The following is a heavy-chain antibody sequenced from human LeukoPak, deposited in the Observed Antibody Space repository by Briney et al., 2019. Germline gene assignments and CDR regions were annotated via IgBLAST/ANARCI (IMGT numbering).Heavy chain of an antibody. V-gene: IGHV3-23*01. CDR1: GFTFSSYA. CDR2: ISGSGGST. J-gene: IGHJ4*02. Sequence: GGSLRLSCAASGFTFSSYAMSWVRQAPGKGLEWVSAISGSGGSTYYADSVRGRFTISRDNSKNTLYLQMNSLRAEDTAIYCCALSLYCFDYWGQGTLVTVSS. CDR3: ALSLYCFDY.